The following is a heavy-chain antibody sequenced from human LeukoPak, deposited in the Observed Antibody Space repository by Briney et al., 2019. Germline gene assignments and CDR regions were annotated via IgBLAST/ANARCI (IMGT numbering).Heavy chain of an antibody. Sequence: SETLSLTCAVYGGSFSGYYWSWIRQPPGKGLEWIGEINHSGSTNYNPSLKSRVTISVDTSKKQFSLKLSSVAAAVMAVYYCARCLPYWYLVLWGGGTRVSVSS. J-gene: IGHJ2*01. V-gene: IGHV4-34*01. CDR2: INHSGST. D-gene: IGHD3-16*01. CDR3: ARCLPYWYLVL. CDR1: GGSFSGYY.